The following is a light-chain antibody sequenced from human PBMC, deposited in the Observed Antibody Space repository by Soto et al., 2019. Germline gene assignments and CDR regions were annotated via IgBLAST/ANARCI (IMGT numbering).Light chain of an antibody. CDR3: QQTYSDIS. Sequence: DVRMTQSPSPLSASVGDTITITFRASRTINTYINWFQQKPGEPPRLLIYGASTLHDGVPSRFSGSGSGADFTLTISGLQPEDFASYHCQQTYSDISFGGGAKVDIK. V-gene: IGKV1-39*01. J-gene: IGKJ4*01. CDR1: RTINTY. CDR2: GAS.